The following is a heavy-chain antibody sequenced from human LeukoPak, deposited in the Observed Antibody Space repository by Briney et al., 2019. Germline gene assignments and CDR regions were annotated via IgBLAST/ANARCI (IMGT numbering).Heavy chain of an antibody. V-gene: IGHV4-30-2*01. CDR3: ASLSRGY. CDR2: IYHSGST. CDR1: GGSISSGGYS. J-gene: IGHJ4*02. Sequence: PSQTLSLTCAVSGGSISSGGYSWSWIRQLPGKGLEWIGYIYHSGSTYYNPSLKSRVTISVDRSKNQFSLKLSSVTAADTAVYYCASLSRGYWGQGTLVTVSS.